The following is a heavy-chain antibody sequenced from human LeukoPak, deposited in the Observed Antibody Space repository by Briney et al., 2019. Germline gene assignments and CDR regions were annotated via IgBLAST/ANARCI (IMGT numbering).Heavy chain of an antibody. CDR2: IIPIFGTA. V-gene: IGHV1-69*01. Sequence: GASVKVSCKASGGTLSSYAISWVRQAPGQGLEWMGGIIPIFGTANYAQKFQGRVTITADESTSTAYMELSSLRSEDTAVYYCARESVAAAQFDYWGQGTLVTVSS. CDR1: GGTLSSYA. J-gene: IGHJ4*02. D-gene: IGHD6-13*01. CDR3: ARESVAAAQFDY.